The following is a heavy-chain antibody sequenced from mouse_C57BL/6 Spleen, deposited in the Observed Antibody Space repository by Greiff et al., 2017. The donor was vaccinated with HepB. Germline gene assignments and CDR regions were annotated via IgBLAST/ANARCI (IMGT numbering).Heavy chain of an antibody. V-gene: IGHV1-22*01. Sequence: EVQLQQSGPELVKPGASVKMSCKASGYTFTDYNMHWVKQSHGKSLEWIGYINPNNGGTSYNQKFKGKATLTVNKSSSTAYMELRSLTSEDSAVYYCARGEKSYYGRAWFAYWGQGTLVTVSA. D-gene: IGHD1-1*01. CDR2: INPNNGGT. CDR3: ARGEKSYYGRAWFAY. J-gene: IGHJ3*01. CDR1: GYTFTDYN.